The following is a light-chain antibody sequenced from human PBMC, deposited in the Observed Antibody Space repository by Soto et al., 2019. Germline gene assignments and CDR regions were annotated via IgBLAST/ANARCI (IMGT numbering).Light chain of an antibody. V-gene: IGKV1-8*01. Sequence: QSPSSFSASTGDRVTITCRASQGISSYLAWYQQKPGKAPKLLIYAASTLQSGVPSRFSGSGSGTDFTLTISCLQSEDFATYYCQQYYSYPRTFGQGTKV. J-gene: IGKJ1*01. CDR2: AAS. CDR3: QQYYSYPRT. CDR1: QGISSY.